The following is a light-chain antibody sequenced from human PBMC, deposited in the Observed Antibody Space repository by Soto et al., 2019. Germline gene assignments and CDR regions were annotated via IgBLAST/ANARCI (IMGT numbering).Light chain of an antibody. Sequence: EIVMTQSPATLSVSPWERATLSCRASQSVSNNLAWYQQQPGQAPRLLIYGASTTASGIPARFSGSGSGTEFTLTISSLQSEDFAVYYCLHYNDWPRWTFGQVTKVDIK. J-gene: IGKJ1*01. CDR1: QSVSNN. CDR3: LHYNDWPRWT. CDR2: GAS. V-gene: IGKV3-15*01.